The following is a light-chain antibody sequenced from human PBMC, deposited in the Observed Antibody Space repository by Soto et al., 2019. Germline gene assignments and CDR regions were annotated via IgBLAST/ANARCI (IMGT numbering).Light chain of an antibody. V-gene: IGLV2-23*03. J-gene: IGLJ1*01. CDR3: CSYAGSNTFV. Sequence: QSALTQPASVSGSPGQSITISCTGTSSDVGSHNLVSWYQQHPGKAPKLMIYEGTKRPSGVSNRFSGSKSGNTASLTISGLQAEDEADYYCCSYAGSNTFVLGTGTKLTVL. CDR2: EGT. CDR1: SSDVGSHNL.